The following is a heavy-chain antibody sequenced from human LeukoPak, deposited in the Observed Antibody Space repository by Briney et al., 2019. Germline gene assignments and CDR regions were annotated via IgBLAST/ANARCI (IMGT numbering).Heavy chain of an antibody. D-gene: IGHD3-10*01. V-gene: IGHV3-21*01. Sequence: GGSLRLSCAASGFTFSSYGMSWVRQAPGKGLEWVSSISRSSRYIFYADSVKGRFTISRDNAKSSLYLHMNSLRADDTAMYYCASPQRGVFHGDYGMDVWGQGTTVTVSS. J-gene: IGHJ6*02. CDR3: ASPQRGVFHGDYGMDV. CDR2: ISRSSRYI. CDR1: GFTFSSYG.